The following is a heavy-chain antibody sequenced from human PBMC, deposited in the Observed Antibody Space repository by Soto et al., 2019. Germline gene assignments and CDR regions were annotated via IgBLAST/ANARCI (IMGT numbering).Heavy chain of an antibody. CDR2: IYYDGTTK. V-gene: IGHV3-33*01. CDR3: VRELDKPGVRIYCHY. Sequence: QVKWVESGGGGVQPGRSLRLSCAASGFTFSNYEIALLRQAPGKGLEWLAFIYYDGTTKYYADSVKRRFTISRDNSTTTLQLQLNSLEAEHTAVYYGVRELDKPGVRIYCHYWGQGTPFTVYS. D-gene: IGHD3-3*01. CDR1: GFTFSNYE. J-gene: IGHJ4*02.